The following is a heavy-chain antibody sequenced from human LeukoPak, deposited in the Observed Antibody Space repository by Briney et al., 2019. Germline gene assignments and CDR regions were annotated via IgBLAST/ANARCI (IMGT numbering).Heavy chain of an antibody. CDR2: ISSSGSTI. J-gene: IGHJ4*02. Sequence: GGSLRLSCAASGFTFSSYAMSWVRQAPGKGLEWVSYISSSGSTIYYADSVKGRFTISRDNAKNSLYLQMNSLRAEDTAVYYCARDQHYYYGSGSYYAVDYWGQGTLVTVSS. D-gene: IGHD3-10*01. CDR1: GFTFSSYA. V-gene: IGHV3-48*03. CDR3: ARDQHYYYGSGSYYAVDY.